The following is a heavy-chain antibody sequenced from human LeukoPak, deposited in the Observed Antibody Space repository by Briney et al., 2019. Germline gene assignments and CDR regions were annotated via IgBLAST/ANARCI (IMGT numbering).Heavy chain of an antibody. CDR2: MNPNSGNT. Sequence: ASVKVSCKASGYTFTSYDINWVRQATGQGLEWMGWMNPNSGNTGYAQKFQGRVTMTRNTSISTAYMKLSSLRSEDTAVYYCARWGIYGSGTYYYYGMDVWGQGTTVTVSS. CDR3: ARWGIYGSGTYYYYGMDV. V-gene: IGHV1-8*01. D-gene: IGHD3-10*01. J-gene: IGHJ6*02. CDR1: GYTFTSYD.